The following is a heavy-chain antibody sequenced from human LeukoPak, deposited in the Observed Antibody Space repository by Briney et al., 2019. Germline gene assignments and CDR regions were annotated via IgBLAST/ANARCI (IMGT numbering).Heavy chain of an antibody. J-gene: IGHJ4*02. CDR2: ISGCGGSI. V-gene: IGHV3-48*01. D-gene: IGHD6-6*01. CDR3: TREGGPAARSDY. CDR1: GFTFSTYS. Sequence: GGSVRLSCTASGFTFSTYSMNWVRQAPGKGLEWVAYISGCGGSIYYADSVKGRFTISTDKSENSLYLQLNSLRAADAAVYYCTREGGPAARSDYWGQGTPVTVSS.